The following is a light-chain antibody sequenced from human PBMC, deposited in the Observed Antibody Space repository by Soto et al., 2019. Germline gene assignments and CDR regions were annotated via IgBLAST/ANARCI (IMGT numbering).Light chain of an antibody. Sequence: VLTQSPLSLPVTPGEPASISCRSSQSLLQSNGNNHVDWYLQRPGQSPQLLLYLASSRASGVPDRFSGSGSGTEFSLEISRVEAEDVGVYYCLQAAQSPLTFGQGTRLEIK. V-gene: IGKV2-28*01. CDR2: LAS. CDR3: LQAAQSPLT. CDR1: QSLLQSNGNNH. J-gene: IGKJ5*01.